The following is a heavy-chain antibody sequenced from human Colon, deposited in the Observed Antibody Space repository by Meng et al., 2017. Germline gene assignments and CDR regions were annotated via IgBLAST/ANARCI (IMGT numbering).Heavy chain of an antibody. J-gene: IGHJ4*02. CDR1: VDSIRGTNW. Sequence: VERQESGPGRVKPSGTLSLIGRVSVDSIRGTNWGSWVRQPPGEGLEWLGEIYQSGSTSYSPSLKSRVTISVDKSKSEISLKLTSVTAADTAVYYCARGGFGDMFEFYFDYWGQGALVTVSS. CDR3: ARGGFGDMFEFYFDY. V-gene: IGHV4-4*02. CDR2: IYQSGST. D-gene: IGHD3-16*01.